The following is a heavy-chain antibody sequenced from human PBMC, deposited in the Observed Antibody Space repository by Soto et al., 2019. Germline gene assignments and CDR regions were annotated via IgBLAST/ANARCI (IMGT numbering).Heavy chain of an antibody. CDR1: GGTFSSYA. CDR2: IIPIFGTA. Sequence: SVKVSCKASGGTFSSYAISWVRQAPGQGLVWMGGIIPIFGTANYAQKFQGRVTITADESTSTAYMELSSLRSEDTAVYYCARGHITMIVGFDYWGQGTLVTVSS. J-gene: IGHJ4*02. CDR3: ARGHITMIVGFDY. D-gene: IGHD3-22*01. V-gene: IGHV1-69*13.